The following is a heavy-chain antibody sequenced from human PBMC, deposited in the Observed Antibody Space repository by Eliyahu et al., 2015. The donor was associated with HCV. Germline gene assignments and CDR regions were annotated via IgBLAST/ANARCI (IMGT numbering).Heavy chain of an antibody. CDR3: AKGTSTYSSYYPDY. CDR1: GFTFGNXA. Sequence: EVQLLESGGXKLQPGGSLRVXXAXSGFTFGNXAMSWVRQAPGKGLEXVSTISAGGTTTYYADSVKGRFTISRDNSKNTLYLQMDGLRAEDTALYFCAKGTSTYSSYYPDYWGQGTLVTVSS. V-gene: IGHV3-23*01. J-gene: IGHJ4*02. D-gene: IGHD6-19*01. CDR2: ISAGGTTT.